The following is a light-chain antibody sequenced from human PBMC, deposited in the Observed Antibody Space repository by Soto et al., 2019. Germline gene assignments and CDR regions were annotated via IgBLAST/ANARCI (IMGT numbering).Light chain of an antibody. V-gene: IGKV1-9*01. CDR2: AAS. CDR3: QQLNSYPLT. J-gene: IGKJ4*01. Sequence: DIQLTQSPSFLSASVGYRVTITCLASQGISSYLAWYQQKPGKAPKLLIYAASTLQSGVPSRFSGSGSGTEFTLTISSLQPEDFETYYCQQLNSYPLTFGGGTKV. CDR1: QGISSY.